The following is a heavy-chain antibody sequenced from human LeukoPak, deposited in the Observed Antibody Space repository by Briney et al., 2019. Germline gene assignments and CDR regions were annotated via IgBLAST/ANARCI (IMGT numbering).Heavy chain of an antibody. V-gene: IGHV3-9*01. Sequence: GRSLRLSCAASGFTFDDYAMHWVRQAPGKGLEGVSGISWNSGSIGYADSVKGRFTISRDNAKNSLYLQMNSLRAEDTALYYCAKTHVDFLGVDLFDYWGQGTLVTVSS. J-gene: IGHJ4*02. D-gene: IGHD3-3*01. CDR1: GFTFDDYA. CDR3: AKTHVDFLGVDLFDY. CDR2: ISWNSGSI.